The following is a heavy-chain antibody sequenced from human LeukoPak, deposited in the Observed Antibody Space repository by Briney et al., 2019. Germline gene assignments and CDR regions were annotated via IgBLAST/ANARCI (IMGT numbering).Heavy chain of an antibody. D-gene: IGHD3-10*01. CDR1: GFTFSSYA. CDR2: ISGSGGST. V-gene: IGHV3-23*01. J-gene: IGHJ6*04. CDR3: AKHRADPYYYYGMDV. Sequence: GGSLRLSCAASGFTFSSYAMSWVRLAPGKGLEWVSAISGSGGSTYYADSVKGRFTISRDNSKNTLYLQMNSLRAEDTAVYYCAKHRADPYYYYGMDVWGKGTTVTVSS.